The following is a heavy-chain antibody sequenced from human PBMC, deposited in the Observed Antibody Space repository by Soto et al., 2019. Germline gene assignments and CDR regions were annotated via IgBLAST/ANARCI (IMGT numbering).Heavy chain of an antibody. D-gene: IGHD4-17*01. V-gene: IGHV3-33*01. Sequence: GGSLRLSCAASGFTFSSYGMHWVRQAPGKGLEWVAVIWYDGSNKYYADSVKGRFTISRDNSKNTLYLQMNSLRAEDTAVYYCARDVQYGDYVIPTGFDYWGQGTLVTVSS. CDR3: ARDVQYGDYVIPTGFDY. CDR2: IWYDGSNK. CDR1: GFTFSSYG. J-gene: IGHJ4*02.